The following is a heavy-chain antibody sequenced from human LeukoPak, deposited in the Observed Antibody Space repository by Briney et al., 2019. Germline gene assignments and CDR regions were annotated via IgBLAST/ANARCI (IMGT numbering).Heavy chain of an antibody. CDR1: GFTFSNYD. D-gene: IGHD3-3*01. J-gene: IGHJ4*02. Sequence: PWGYLRLSGAASGFTFSNYDMHWVRQAQGKGLEWVAVPSYGGPNKYYADSVKGRFTISRDNSKSTLYLQMNSLRAEATAVYYCAKDNDFVYWGQGTLVTASP. CDR3: AKDNDFVY. V-gene: IGHV3-30*18. CDR2: PSYGGPNK.